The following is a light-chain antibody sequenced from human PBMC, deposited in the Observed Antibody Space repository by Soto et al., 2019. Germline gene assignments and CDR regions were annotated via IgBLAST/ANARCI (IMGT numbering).Light chain of an antibody. CDR3: QQYHNYPVT. J-gene: IGKJ4*01. Sequence: DLQMTQSPTSLSASVGDRVTITCRASQDISNHLAWFQQKPGKAPKSLIYDASSLQSGLPSNFSGSASGTHFTLIISSLQPEDCATYYCQQYHNYPVTFGGGTKVEI. V-gene: IGKV1-16*02. CDR2: DAS. CDR1: QDISNH.